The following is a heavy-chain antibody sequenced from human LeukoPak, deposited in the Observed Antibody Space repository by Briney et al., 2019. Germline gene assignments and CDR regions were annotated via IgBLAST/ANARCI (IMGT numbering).Heavy chain of an antibody. D-gene: IGHD3-10*02. V-gene: IGHV4-31*03. CDR2: IYYSGST. Sequence: SETLSLTCTVSGGSISSGGYYWSWIRQHPGKGLEWIGYIYYSGSTYYNPSLKSRVTISVDTSKNQFSLKLSSVTAADTAVYYCARDSVRGVHWYGMDVWGQGTTVTVSS. CDR1: GGSISSGGYY. J-gene: IGHJ6*02. CDR3: ARDSVRGVHWYGMDV.